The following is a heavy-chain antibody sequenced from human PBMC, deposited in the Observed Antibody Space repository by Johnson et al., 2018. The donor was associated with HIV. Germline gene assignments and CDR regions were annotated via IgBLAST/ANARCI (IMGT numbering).Heavy chain of an antibody. CDR2: INWNGSST. V-gene: IGHV3-20*04. J-gene: IGHJ3*02. CDR3: VRVSRLGDITMLSDAFDI. D-gene: IGHD1-14*01. Sequence: VQLVESGGGVVRPGGSLRLSCAASGFTFDDYGMSWVRQAPGKGLEWVSGINWNGSSTDYADSVKGRFTISRDNAKNSLYLQMNSLRAEDTALYYCVRVSRLGDITMLSDAFDIWGQGTMVTVSS. CDR1: GFTFDDYG.